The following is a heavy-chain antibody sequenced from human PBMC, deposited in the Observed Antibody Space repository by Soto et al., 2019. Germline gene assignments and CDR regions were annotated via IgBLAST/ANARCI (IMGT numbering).Heavy chain of an antibody. Sequence: EVQLLESGGGLVQPGGSLRLSCAASGFTFSSYAMSWVRQAPGKGLEWVSAISGSGGSTYYADSVKGRFTISRDNSKNTLYLQMNSLRAEDTAVYYCAKDNLSIMTAMVRGDAFDIWGQGTMVTVSS. D-gene: IGHD3-10*01. CDR1: GFTFSSYA. CDR2: ISGSGGST. V-gene: IGHV3-23*01. J-gene: IGHJ3*02. CDR3: AKDNLSIMTAMVRGDAFDI.